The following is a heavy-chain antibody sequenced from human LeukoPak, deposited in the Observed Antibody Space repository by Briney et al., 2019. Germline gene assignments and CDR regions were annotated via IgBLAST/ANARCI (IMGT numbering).Heavy chain of an antibody. CDR2: TYYSSKWYI. D-gene: IGHD3-16*01. J-gene: IGHJ3*02. CDR1: GDSVSSNIAA. V-gene: IGHV6-1*01. CDR3: AREDDYVWGTPDDAFDI. Sequence: SQTLSLTCAISGDSVSSNIAAWNWIRQSPSRGLEWLGRTYYSSKWYIDYAVSVKSRITINPDTSKNQFSLQLNSVTPEDTAVYYCAREDDYVWGTPDDAFDIWGQGTMVTVSS.